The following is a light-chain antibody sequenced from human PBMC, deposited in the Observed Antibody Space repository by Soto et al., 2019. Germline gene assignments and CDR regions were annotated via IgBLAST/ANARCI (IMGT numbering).Light chain of an antibody. Sequence: QSVLTQPPSASGSPGQSVTISCTGTLSDVDGCNCVSWYQQHPGKAPQLMIYDVAKRPSGVPDRFSGSRSGTTASLTGSELQAEDEANYYGSSYAGNNVIFGGGTKLTVL. CDR1: LSDVDGCNC. J-gene: IGLJ2*01. CDR2: DVA. V-gene: IGLV2-8*01. CDR3: SSYAGNNVI.